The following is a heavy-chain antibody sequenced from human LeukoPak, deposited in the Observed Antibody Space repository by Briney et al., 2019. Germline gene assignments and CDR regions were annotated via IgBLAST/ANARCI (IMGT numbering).Heavy chain of an antibody. CDR2: IYYSGST. Sequence: SETLSLTCTVSGGSISSSSYYWGWIRQPPGKGLEWIGSIYYSGSTNYNPSLKSRVTISVDTSKNQFSLKLSSVTAADTAVYYCARGPLVSPWDYWGQGTLVTVSS. CDR3: ARGPLVSPWDY. CDR1: GGSISSSSYY. D-gene: IGHD6-6*01. J-gene: IGHJ4*02. V-gene: IGHV4-39*07.